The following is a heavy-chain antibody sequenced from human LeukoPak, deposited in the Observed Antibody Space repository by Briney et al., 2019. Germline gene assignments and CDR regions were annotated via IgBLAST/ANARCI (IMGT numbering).Heavy chain of an antibody. Sequence: AASVKVSCKASGGTFSSYAISWVRQAPGQGLEWMGRIIPILGIANYAQKFQGRVTITADKSTSTAYMELSSLRSEDTAVYYCARGMRGSYLNIDYWGQGTLVTVSS. J-gene: IGHJ4*02. CDR2: IIPILGIA. CDR1: GGTFSSYA. V-gene: IGHV1-69*04. CDR3: ARGMRGSYLNIDY. D-gene: IGHD1-26*01.